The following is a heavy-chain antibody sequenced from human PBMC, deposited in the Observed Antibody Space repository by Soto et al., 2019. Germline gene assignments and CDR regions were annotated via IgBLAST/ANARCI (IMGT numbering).Heavy chain of an antibody. CDR3: VRVAGSSSWYKTDS. V-gene: IGHV4-38-2*01. CDR2: SYQGASS. Sequence: SETLSLTCAVSGYSISSGYYWGWIRQPPGKGLEWIGTSYQGASSYYNPSLRSRITISLDTSNNQFSLKLSSVTAADTAVYFCVRVAGSSSWYKTDSWGPGTLVTVS. J-gene: IGHJ4*02. CDR1: GYSISSGYY. D-gene: IGHD6-13*01.